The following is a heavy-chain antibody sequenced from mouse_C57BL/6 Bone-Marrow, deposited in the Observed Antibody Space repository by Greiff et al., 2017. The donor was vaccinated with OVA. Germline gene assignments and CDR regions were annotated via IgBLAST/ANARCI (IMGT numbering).Heavy chain of an antibody. CDR2: IYPGNSDT. CDR3: TREYYYGRVDY. V-gene: IGHV1-5*01. CDR1: GYTFTSYW. J-gene: IGHJ2*01. Sequence: VQLQQPGAELVRPGSSVKLSCKASGYTFTSYWMHWVKQRPGQGLEWIGAIYPGNSDTSYNQKFKGKAKLTAVTSASTAYMELSSLTNEDSAVYYCTREYYYGRVDYWGQGTTLTVSS. D-gene: IGHD1-1*01.